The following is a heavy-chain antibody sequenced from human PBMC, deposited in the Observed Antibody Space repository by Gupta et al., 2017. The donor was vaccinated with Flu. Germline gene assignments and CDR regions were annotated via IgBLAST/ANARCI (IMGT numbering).Heavy chain of an antibody. CDR2: INPNTGGT. V-gene: IGHV1-2*02. D-gene: IGHD3-3*01. J-gene: IGHJ5*02. CDR1: FTDYY. CDR3: ARDVLAGVVRFDP. Sequence: FTDYYISWVRQAPGQGLEWIGWINPNTGGTNYEQNFQGRVIITRDTSINTAYMELTSLRSDDTAVYFCARDVLAGVVRFDPWGQGTLVTVSS.